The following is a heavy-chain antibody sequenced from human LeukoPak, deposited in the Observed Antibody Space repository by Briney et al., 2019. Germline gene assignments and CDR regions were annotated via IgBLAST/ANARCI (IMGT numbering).Heavy chain of an antibody. CDR2: ISYDGSNK. CDR1: GFTFSSYG. V-gene: IGHV3-30*03. CDR3: ARSSVSSGSWGFDY. D-gene: IGHD3-22*01. Sequence: GRSLRLSCAASGFTFSSYGMHWVRQAPGKGLEWVAVISYDGSNKYYADSVKGRFTISRDNSKNTLYLQMNSLRDEDTAVYYCARSSVSSGSWGFDYWGQGTLVTVSS. J-gene: IGHJ4*02.